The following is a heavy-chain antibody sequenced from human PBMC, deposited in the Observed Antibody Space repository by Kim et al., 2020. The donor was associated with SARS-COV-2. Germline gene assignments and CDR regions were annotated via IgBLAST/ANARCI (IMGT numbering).Heavy chain of an antibody. V-gene: IGHV3-49*03. CDR1: GFTFGDYA. CDR2: IRSKAYGGTT. CDR3: TRDGYDYVWGSYRHNFDY. J-gene: IGHJ4*02. D-gene: IGHD3-16*01. Sequence: GGSLRLSCTASGFTFGDYAMSWFRQAPGKGLEWVGFIRSKAYGGTTEYAASVKGRFTISRDDSKSIAYLQMNSLKTEDTAVYYCTRDGYDYVWGSYRHNFDYWGQGTLVTVSS.